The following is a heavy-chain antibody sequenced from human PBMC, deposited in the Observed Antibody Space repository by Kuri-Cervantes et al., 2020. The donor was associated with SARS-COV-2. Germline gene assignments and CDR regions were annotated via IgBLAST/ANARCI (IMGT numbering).Heavy chain of an antibody. CDR1: GFTFSSYV. V-gene: IGHV3-30*18. CDR3: AKALRIVVVPAALGFDYYYGMDV. D-gene: IGHD2-2*01. CDR2: ISYDGSNK. Sequence: GESLKISCAASGFTFSSYVMHWVRQAPGKGLEWVAVISYDGSNKYYADSVKGRFTISRDNSKNTLYLQMNSLRAEDTAVYYCAKALRIVVVPAALGFDYYYGMDVWGQGTTVTVSS. J-gene: IGHJ6*02.